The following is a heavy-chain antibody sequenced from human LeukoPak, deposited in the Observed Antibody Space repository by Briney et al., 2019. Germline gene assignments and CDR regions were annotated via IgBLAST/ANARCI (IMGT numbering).Heavy chain of an antibody. D-gene: IGHD6-19*01. Sequence: PGGSLRLSCAGSGFSFNSYGMHWVGQAPGKGLEWMAFIRSDGSDKYYADSVKGRFTISRDNSKNTLYLQMNSLRAEDTAVYYCARILDSAWGELGYWGQGTLVTVSS. CDR2: IRSDGSDK. V-gene: IGHV3-30*02. CDR3: ARILDSAWGELGY. J-gene: IGHJ4*02. CDR1: GFSFNSYG.